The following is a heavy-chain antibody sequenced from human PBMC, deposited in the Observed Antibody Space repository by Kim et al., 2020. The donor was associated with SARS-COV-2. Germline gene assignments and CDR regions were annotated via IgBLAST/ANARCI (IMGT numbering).Heavy chain of an antibody. V-gene: IGHV3-23*03. CDR3: AKAHYYGSGRIDP. Sequence: GGSLRLSCAASGFTFSSYAMSWVRQAPGKGLEWVSVIYSGGSSTYYADSVKGRFTISRDNSKNTLYLQMNSLRAEDTAVYYCAKAHYYGSGRIDPWGQGTLVTVSS. CDR2: IYSGGSST. CDR1: GFTFSSYA. J-gene: IGHJ5*02. D-gene: IGHD3-10*01.